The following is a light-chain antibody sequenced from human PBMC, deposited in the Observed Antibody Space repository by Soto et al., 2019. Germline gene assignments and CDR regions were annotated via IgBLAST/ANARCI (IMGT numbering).Light chain of an antibody. CDR1: RSDVGAYNY. CDR2: EVT. J-gene: IGLJ1*01. V-gene: IGLV2-14*01. Sequence: QSGVTQPASVSGSPGQSIAISCTGTRSDVGAYNYVSWYQQHPGKAPKLMISEVTNRPSGVSDRFSGSKSGNTASLTISGLQAEDEADYYCSSFTSRFTFVFGTGTKVTVL. CDR3: SSFTSRFTFV.